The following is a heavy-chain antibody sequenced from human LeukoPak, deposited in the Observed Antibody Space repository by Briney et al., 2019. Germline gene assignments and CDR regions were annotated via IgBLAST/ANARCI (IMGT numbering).Heavy chain of an antibody. D-gene: IGHD2-15*01. CDR3: ATSARTYIGSSLDY. J-gene: IGHJ4*02. CDR1: GFTFSTYW. V-gene: IGHV3-74*01. Sequence: GRSLRLSCAASGFTFSTYWMHWVRQDPGKGLVWVSRISSDASITSYADPVKGRFTISRDNAKNTLYLQMNSLRAEDTALYYCATSARTYIGSSLDYWGQGTLVTVSS. CDR2: ISSDASIT.